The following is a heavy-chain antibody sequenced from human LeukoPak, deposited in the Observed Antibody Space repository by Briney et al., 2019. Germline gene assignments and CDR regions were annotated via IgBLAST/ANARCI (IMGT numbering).Heavy chain of an antibody. CDR1: GFTFSSYS. D-gene: IGHD1-1*01. Sequence: GGSLRLSCAASGFTFSSYSMNWVRQAPGKGLEWVSSISSSSYIYYADSVKGRFTISRDNAKNSLYLQMNSLRAEDTAVYYCARERQLERLAFGKEGSAFDYWGEGTLVTVSS. V-gene: IGHV3-21*01. CDR3: ARERQLERLAFGKEGSAFDY. CDR2: ISSSSYI. J-gene: IGHJ4*02.